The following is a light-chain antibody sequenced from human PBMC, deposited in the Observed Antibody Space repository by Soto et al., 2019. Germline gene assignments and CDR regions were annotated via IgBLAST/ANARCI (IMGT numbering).Light chain of an antibody. CDR3: QQLNSFPIT. CDR2: DAS. Sequence: EVVLTQSPGTLSLSPGERATLSCRASQSVGSSYLAWYQQKPGQAPRVLIYDASNRATGIPARFSGSGSGTDFTLTISSLQPEDFATYYCQQLNSFPITFGQGTRLEIK. J-gene: IGKJ5*01. V-gene: IGKV3D-20*02. CDR1: QSVGSSY.